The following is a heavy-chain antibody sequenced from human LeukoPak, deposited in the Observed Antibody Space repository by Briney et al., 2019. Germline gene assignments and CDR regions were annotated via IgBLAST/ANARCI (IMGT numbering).Heavy chain of an antibody. CDR2: IIPIFGIT. V-gene: IGHV1-69*04. CDR1: GGTFISNA. CDR3: ASGRMTTETTYCFDP. D-gene: IGHD4-11*01. J-gene: IGHJ5*02. Sequence: GASVKVSCKASGGTFISNAITWVRQAPGQGLESMGRIIPIFGITDYAQKFQGRVTITADKSTNTAYMDFSSLRSEDTAVYYCASGRMTTETTYCFDPWGQGTLNTVSS.